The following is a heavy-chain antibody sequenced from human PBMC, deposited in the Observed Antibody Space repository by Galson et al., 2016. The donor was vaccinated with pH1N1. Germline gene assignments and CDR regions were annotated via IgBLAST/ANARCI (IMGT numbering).Heavy chain of an antibody. Sequence: SETLSLTCTVSGGSISSSSYYWGWIRQPPGKGLEWIGSIYYSGSTYYNPSLKSRVTISVDTSKNQFSLKLSSVTAADTAVYYCARPWFAELWDWYFELWGRGTLVTVSS. CDR3: ARPWFAELWDWYFEL. J-gene: IGHJ2*01. CDR1: GGSISSSSYY. D-gene: IGHD3-10*01. V-gene: IGHV4-39*01. CDR2: IYYSGST.